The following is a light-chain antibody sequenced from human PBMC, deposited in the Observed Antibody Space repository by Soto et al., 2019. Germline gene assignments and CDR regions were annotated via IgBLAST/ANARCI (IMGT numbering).Light chain of an antibody. CDR1: ESLLFTNGYNY. J-gene: IGKJ3*01. CDR3: MQGVETPFT. Sequence: DIVMTRSPLSLPVTPGEAASISCRSSESLLFTNGYNYLDWYVQKPGQSPQLLIYLGSHRAPGVPDRFSGSGSGTDFTLKISRVEAEDVGFYYCMQGVETPFTFGPGTKVDIK. CDR2: LGS. V-gene: IGKV2-28*01.